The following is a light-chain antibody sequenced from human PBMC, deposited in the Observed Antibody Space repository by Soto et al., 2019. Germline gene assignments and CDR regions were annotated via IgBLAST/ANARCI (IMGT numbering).Light chain of an antibody. Sequence: QSVLTQPPSVSGAPGQRVTISCTGSSANIGAAYNVDWYQQLPGTAPKLLIYGNNNRPSGVPARFSGSKSGTSASLAIAGLQAEDEGDYYCSSYTSSSTLHVFGTGTKVTVL. V-gene: IGLV1-40*01. J-gene: IGLJ1*01. CDR2: GNN. CDR3: SSYTSSSTLHV. CDR1: SANIGAAYN.